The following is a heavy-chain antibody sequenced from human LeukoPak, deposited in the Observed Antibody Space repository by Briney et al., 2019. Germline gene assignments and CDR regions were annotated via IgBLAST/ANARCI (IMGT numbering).Heavy chain of an antibody. Sequence: SETLSLTCTGYGDSISSYYWSWLRQPPGKGREWIGSIYYSGSTYYKPSLKSRVTISVDTSKSQFSLKLSSVTAADTAVYYPYYYDSSGEGDYWGQGALVTVSS. CDR2: IYYSGST. CDR3: YYYDSSGEGDY. D-gene: IGHD3-22*01. CDR1: GDSISSYY. J-gene: IGHJ4*02. V-gene: IGHV4-59*05.